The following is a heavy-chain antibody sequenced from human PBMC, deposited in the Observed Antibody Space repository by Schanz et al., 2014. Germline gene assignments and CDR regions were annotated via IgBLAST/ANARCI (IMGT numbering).Heavy chain of an antibody. J-gene: IGHJ4*02. CDR1: GFTFSSYS. V-gene: IGHV3-33*08. Sequence: VQLLESGGGLVQPGGSLRLSCAASGFTFSSYSMNWVRQAPGKGLEWVAVIWSDGTNEYYADSVKGRFTISGDSSKYTVYLQMNSLRAEDTAVYYCARGGPAYYFDDWGQGTLVTVSS. CDR3: ARGGPAYYFDD. CDR2: IWSDGTNE.